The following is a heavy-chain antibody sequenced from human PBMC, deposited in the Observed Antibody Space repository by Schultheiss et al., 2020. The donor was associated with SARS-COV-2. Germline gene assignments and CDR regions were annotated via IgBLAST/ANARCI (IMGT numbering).Heavy chain of an antibody. Sequence: GGSLRLSCAASGFTFSSYAMHWVRQAPGKGLEWVAVISYDGSNKYYADSVKGRFTISRDNSKNTLYLQMNSLRAEDTAVYYCARDGSSGWGRLDFDIWGQGTTVTVSS. CDR2: ISYDGSNK. D-gene: IGHD6-19*01. J-gene: IGHJ3*02. CDR1: GFTFSSYA. CDR3: ARDGSSGWGRLDFDI. V-gene: IGHV3-30*14.